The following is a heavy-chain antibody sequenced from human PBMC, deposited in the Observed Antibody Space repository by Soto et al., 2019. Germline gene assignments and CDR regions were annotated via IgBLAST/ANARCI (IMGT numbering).Heavy chain of an antibody. J-gene: IGHJ6*02. D-gene: IGHD3-3*01. CDR3: ARYYDFWSGYYTSRHRGDYYGMDV. CDR2: IYYSGST. CDR1: GGSISSYY. V-gene: IGHV4-59*01. Sequence: SETLSLTCTVSGGSISSYYWSWIRQPPGKGLEWIGYIYYSGSTNYNPSLKSRVTISVDTSKNQFSLKLSSVTAADTAVYYCARYYDFWSGYYTSRHRGDYYGMDVWGQGTTVTVSS.